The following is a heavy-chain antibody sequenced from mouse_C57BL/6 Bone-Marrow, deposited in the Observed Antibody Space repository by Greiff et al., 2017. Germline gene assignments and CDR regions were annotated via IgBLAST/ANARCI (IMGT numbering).Heavy chain of an antibody. D-gene: IGHD2-1*01. CDR1: GYTFTSYW. CDR2: IDPPDSYT. CDR3: AGGGNYV. Sequence: QVQLQQPGAELVKPGASVKLSCKASGYTFTSYWMQWVKQRPGQGLEWIGEIDPPDSYTNYNQKFKGKATLTVDTSSSTAYMQLSSLTSEDSAVYYCAGGGNYVWGQGTLVTVSA. V-gene: IGHV1-50*01. J-gene: IGHJ3*01.